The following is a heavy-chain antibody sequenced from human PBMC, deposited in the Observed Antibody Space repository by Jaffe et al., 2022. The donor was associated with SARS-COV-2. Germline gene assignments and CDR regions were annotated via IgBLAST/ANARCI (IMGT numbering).Heavy chain of an antibody. V-gene: IGHV5-51*01. CDR1: GYSFPNHW. CDR2: IYPGDSST. CDR3: ARRGLGDSFEY. D-gene: IGHD2-21*01. J-gene: IGHJ4*02. Sequence: EVHLVQSAAEVKEPGESLRISCKGFGYSFPNHWIGWVRQMPGKGLEWMGVIYPGDSSTRYRPPFEGQVFISADKSINTAYLQWRSLKASDSGLYFCARRGLGDSFEYWGQGTLVTVSS.